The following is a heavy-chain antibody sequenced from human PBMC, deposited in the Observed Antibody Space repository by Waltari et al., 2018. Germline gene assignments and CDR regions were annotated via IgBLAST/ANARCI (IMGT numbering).Heavy chain of an antibody. CDR1: GFTFSSYW. J-gene: IGHJ3*02. CDR3: ARGSFIVPDAFDI. D-gene: IGHD2-8*01. CDR2: IKQDGSEK. V-gene: IGHV3-7*01. Sequence: EVQLVESGGGLVQPGGSLRLSCAASGFTFSSYWMSWVRQAPGKGLEWVANIKQDGSEKYYVDSVKGRFTISRDNAKNSLYLQMNSLRAEDTAVYYCARGSFIVPDAFDIWGQGTMVTVSS.